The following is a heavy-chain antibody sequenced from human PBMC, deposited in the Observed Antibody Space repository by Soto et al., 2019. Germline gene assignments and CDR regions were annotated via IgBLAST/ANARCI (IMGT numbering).Heavy chain of an antibody. V-gene: IGHV3-11*01. J-gene: IGHJ4*02. Sequence: TGGSLRLSCGASGFTITDYYMSWIRQAPGKGLEWVSHISSVGTTTYYADSVKGRFSISMDNAKNSLYLQMNSLRAEDTAVYYCARGSKDSYPGSRIFDFWGRGTLVTVSS. CDR1: GFTITDYY. CDR2: ISSVGTTT. D-gene: IGHD3-10*01. CDR3: ARGSKDSYPGSRIFDF.